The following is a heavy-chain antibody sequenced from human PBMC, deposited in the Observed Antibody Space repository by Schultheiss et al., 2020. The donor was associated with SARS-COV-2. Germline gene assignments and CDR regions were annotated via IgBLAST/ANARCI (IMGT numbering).Heavy chain of an antibody. V-gene: IGHV3-11*01. CDR1: GFTFSDYY. CDR2: ISGSGGST. Sequence: GGSLRLSCAASGFTFSDYYMSWIRQAPGKGLEWVSAISGSGGSTYYADSVKGRFTISRDNAKNSLYLQMNSLRAEDTAVYYCASDYSNSKYGMDVWGQGTTVTVSS. D-gene: IGHD4-11*01. J-gene: IGHJ6*02. CDR3: ASDYSNSKYGMDV.